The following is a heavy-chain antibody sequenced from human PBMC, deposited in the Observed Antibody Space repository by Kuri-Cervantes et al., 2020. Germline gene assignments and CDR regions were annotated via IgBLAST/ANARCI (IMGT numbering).Heavy chain of an antibody. J-gene: IGHJ4*02. CDR3: ARDLRGSSCF. CDR1: GFTFSSYA. CDR2: IWYDGSNK. V-gene: IGHV3-33*01. D-gene: IGHD6-13*01. Sequence: GESLKISCAASGFTFSSYAMHWVRQAPGKGLEWVAVIWYDGSNKYYADSVKGRFTISRDNSENTLYLQMNNLGAEDTALYYYARDLRGSSCFWGQGALVTVSS.